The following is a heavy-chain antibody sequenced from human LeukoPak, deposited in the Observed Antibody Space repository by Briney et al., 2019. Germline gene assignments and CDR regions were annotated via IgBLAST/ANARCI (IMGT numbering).Heavy chain of an antibody. J-gene: IGHJ4*02. D-gene: IGHD5-12*01. CDR2: INAGNGNT. CDR1: GYTFTSYA. Sequence: ASVKVSCKASGYTFTSYAMHWVRQAPGQRLEWMGWINAGNGNTKYSQKFQGRVTITRDTSASTAYMELSSLRSEDTAVYYCARDRGYDPHFDYWGQGTLVTVSS. CDR3: ARDRGYDPHFDY. V-gene: IGHV1-3*01.